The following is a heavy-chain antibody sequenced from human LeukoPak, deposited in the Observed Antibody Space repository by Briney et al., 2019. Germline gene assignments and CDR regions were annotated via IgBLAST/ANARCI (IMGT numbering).Heavy chain of an antibody. CDR3: AKDGAVNYYDSSGYHLDY. CDR2: IRYDGSNK. Sequence: GGSLRLSCAASGFTFSSYGMHWVRQAPGKGLEWVAFIRYDGSNKYYADSVKGRFTISRDNSKNTLHLQMNSLRAEDTAVYYCAKDGAVNYYDSSGYHLDYWGQGTLVTVSS. D-gene: IGHD3-22*01. CDR1: GFTFSSYG. J-gene: IGHJ4*02. V-gene: IGHV3-30*02.